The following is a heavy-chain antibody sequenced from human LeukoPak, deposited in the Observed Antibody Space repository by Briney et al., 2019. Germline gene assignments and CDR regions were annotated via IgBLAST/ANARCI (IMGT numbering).Heavy chain of an antibody. Sequence: PSETLSLTCIVSGDSIRNSGWSWGWIRQPPGKGLEWIGTMPYDENVSDNEIPSYNPSLKRRVTIFADTSKNQLSLKVNSVTAADTASYYCARLTLTGVGGRGWFDAWGQGTLVIVSS. V-gene: IGHV4-39*01. CDR3: ARLTLTGVGGRGWFDA. J-gene: IGHJ5*02. CDR1: GDSIRNSGWS. D-gene: IGHD3-3*01. CDR2: MPYDENVSDNEIP.